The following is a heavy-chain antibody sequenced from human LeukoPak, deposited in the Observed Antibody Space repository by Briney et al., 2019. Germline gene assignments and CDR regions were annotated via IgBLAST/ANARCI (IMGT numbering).Heavy chain of an antibody. CDR3: ARTYYYDSSGYSDDAFDI. J-gene: IGHJ3*02. V-gene: IGHV3-64*01. D-gene: IGHD3-22*01. CDR1: GFTFSSYA. Sequence: PGGSLRLSCEASGFTFSSYAMHWVRQAPGKGLEYVSAISSNGGSTYYANSVKGRFTISRDNSKNTLYLQMGSLRAEDMAVYYCARTYYYDSSGYSDDAFDIWGQGTMVTVSS. CDR2: ISSNGGST.